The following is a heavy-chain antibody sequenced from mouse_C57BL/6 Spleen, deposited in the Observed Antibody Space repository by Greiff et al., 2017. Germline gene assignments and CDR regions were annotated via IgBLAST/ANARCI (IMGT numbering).Heavy chain of an antibody. CDR1: GYTFTSYW. J-gene: IGHJ4*01. Sequence: VQLQQPGAELVRPGSSVKLSCKASGYTFTSYWMHWVKQRPIQGLEWIGNIDPSDSETHYNQKFKDKATLTVDKSSSPAYMQLSSLTSEDSAVYYCARGGYYGSSHYAMDYWGQGTSVTVSS. D-gene: IGHD1-1*01. CDR3: ARGGYYGSSHYAMDY. V-gene: IGHV1-52*01. CDR2: IDPSDSET.